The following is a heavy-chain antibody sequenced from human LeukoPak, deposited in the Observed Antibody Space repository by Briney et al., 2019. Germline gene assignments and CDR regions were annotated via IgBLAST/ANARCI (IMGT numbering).Heavy chain of an antibody. Sequence: GSSVKVACKASGGTFSSYAISWVRQAPGQGLEWMGGIIPIFGTANYAQKFQGRVTITADESTSTAYMELSSLRSEDTAVYYCARESIVVVPAAKFKNWFDPWGQGTLVTVSS. CDR3: ARESIVVVPAAKFKNWFDP. V-gene: IGHV1-69*01. J-gene: IGHJ5*02. CDR2: IIPIFGTA. CDR1: GGTFSSYA. D-gene: IGHD2-2*01.